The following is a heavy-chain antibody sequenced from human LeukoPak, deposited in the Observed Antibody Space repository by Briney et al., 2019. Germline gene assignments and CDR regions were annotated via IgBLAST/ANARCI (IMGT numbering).Heavy chain of an antibody. J-gene: IGHJ4*02. Sequence: GGALRLSCAASGFYLSSDSMSWVRQAPRKGLEWVSYISCSRSTIYYEVSVKGRFPIARDNPKNSLYLQMNSLRAEATAVYYCARDSYYYDSSGYEELEAFVYWGQGTLVTVSS. CDR3: ARDSYYYDSSGYEELEAFVY. D-gene: IGHD3-22*01. V-gene: IGHV3-48*01. CDR1: GFYLSSDS. CDR2: ISCSRSTI.